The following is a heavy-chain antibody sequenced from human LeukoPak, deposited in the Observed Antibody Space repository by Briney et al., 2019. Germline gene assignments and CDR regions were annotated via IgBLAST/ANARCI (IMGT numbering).Heavy chain of an antibody. CDR3: AKGRPVRTSGLYFFDY. CDR1: GFTFSTYA. J-gene: IGHJ4*02. Sequence: GGSLRLSCAASGFTFSTYAMSWVRQAPGKGLEWVSLISNGGTHTFYEDSVKGRFTISRDNSNNTLHLQMTGLRAKDTAVYYCAKGRPVRTSGLYFFDYWGQGTLVTVSS. D-gene: IGHD6-19*01. CDR2: ISNGGTHT. V-gene: IGHV3-23*01.